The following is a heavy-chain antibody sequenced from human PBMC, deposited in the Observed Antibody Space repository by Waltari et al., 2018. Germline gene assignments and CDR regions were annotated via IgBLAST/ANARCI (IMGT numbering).Heavy chain of an antibody. Sequence: QVQLQQWGAGLLKPSETLSLTCAVYGGSFSGYYWSCIRQPPGKGLEWIGEINHSGSTNYNPSLKSRVTISVDTSKNQFSLKLSSVTAADTAVYYCARRRLRKYYFDYWGQGTLVTVSS. D-gene: IGHD4-17*01. V-gene: IGHV4-34*01. CDR3: ARRRLRKYYFDY. CDR1: GGSFSGYY. J-gene: IGHJ4*02. CDR2: INHSGST.